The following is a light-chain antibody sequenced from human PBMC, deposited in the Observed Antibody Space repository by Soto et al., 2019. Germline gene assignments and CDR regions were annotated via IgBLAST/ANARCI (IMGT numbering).Light chain of an antibody. V-gene: IGKV1-27*01. CDR2: AAS. CDR1: QDISRY. J-gene: IGKJ4*01. Sequence: DIQMTQSPSSLSASVGDRVTVTCRASQDISRYLAWYQQKPGQVPELLIYAASTFHSGVSSRFSGSGSGTHFTLTITSLQPEDVATYYCQKYDSAPLSFGGGTKVDIK. CDR3: QKYDSAPLS.